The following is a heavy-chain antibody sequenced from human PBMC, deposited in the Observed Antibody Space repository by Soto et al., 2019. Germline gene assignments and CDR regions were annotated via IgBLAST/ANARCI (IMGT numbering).Heavy chain of an antibody. CDR2: IWYDGSNK. D-gene: IGHD2-15*01. V-gene: IGHV3-33*01. J-gene: IGHJ6*02. Sequence: LRLSCAASGFTFSSYGMHWVRQAPGKGLEWVAVIWYDGSNKYYADPVKGRFTISRDNSKNTLYLQMNSLRAEDTAVYYCARDRSNPYCSGGSCYLWNYYYGMDVWGQGTTVTVSS. CDR1: GFTFSSYG. CDR3: ARDRSNPYCSGGSCYLWNYYYGMDV.